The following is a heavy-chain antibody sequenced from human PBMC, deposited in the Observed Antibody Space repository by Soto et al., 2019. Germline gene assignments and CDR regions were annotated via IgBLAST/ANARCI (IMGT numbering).Heavy chain of an antibody. D-gene: IGHD1-26*01. Sequence: SETLSLTCGVSGYSISSGYYWGWVRLPPGKGLEWIGNLHHSGTTYQNPSLKARVSISVDTSKNQFSLKLKSVTAADTAVYYCARDRFALVRATGDFDIWGQGTVVTVSS. CDR3: ARDRFALVRATGDFDI. CDR1: GYSISSGYY. J-gene: IGHJ3*02. CDR2: LHHSGTT. V-gene: IGHV4-38-2*02.